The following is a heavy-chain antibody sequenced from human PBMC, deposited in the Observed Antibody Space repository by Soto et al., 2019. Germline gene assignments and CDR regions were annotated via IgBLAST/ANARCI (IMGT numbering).Heavy chain of an antibody. CDR3: ARGRDRFDWSNWFDP. CDR1: GGSISSGGYY. V-gene: IGHV4-31*03. J-gene: IGHJ5*02. CDR2: IYYSGST. D-gene: IGHD3-9*01. Sequence: QVQLQESGPGLVKPSQTLSLTCTVSGGSISSGGYYWSWIRQHPGKGLAWIGYIYYSGSTYYNPSLKSRVTISVDTSKKQFSLKLISVTAADTAVYYCARGRDRFDWSNWFDPWGQGTLVTVSS.